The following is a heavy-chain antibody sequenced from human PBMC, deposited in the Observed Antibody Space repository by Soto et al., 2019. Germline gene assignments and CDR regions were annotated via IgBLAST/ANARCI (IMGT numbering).Heavy chain of an antibody. CDR1: GFTFSSYS. CDR2: ISSSSSYI. D-gene: IGHD6-6*01. Sequence: PGGSLRLSCAASGFTFSSYSMNWVRQAPGKGLEWVSSISSSSSYIYYADSVKGRFTISRDNAKNSLYLQMNSLRAEDTAVYYCAREHTKGPLEYSSSSTLLYWGQGTLVTVSS. CDR3: AREHTKGPLEYSSSSTLLY. V-gene: IGHV3-21*01. J-gene: IGHJ4*02.